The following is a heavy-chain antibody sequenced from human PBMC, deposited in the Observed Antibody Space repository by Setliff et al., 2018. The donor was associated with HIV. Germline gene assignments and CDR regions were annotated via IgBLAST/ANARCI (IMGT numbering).Heavy chain of an antibody. J-gene: IGHJ4*02. Sequence: SETLSLTCTVSGDFSNIQWWTWMRQSPGLGLQWIGSIHHSGSTYYDPSLKNRVTLSVDTSNNQVSLTLTSVTAADTAVYYCARAAAGGDCSYWGQGTLVTVSS. CDR3: ARAAAGGDCSY. CDR2: IHHSGST. D-gene: IGHD2-21*02. V-gene: IGHV4-59*11. CDR1: GDFSNIQW.